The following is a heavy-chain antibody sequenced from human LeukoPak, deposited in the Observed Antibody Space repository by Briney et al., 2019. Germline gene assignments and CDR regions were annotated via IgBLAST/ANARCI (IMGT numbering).Heavy chain of an antibody. CDR3: ARGYNSGWYAY. CDR2: IYHAGST. Sequence: SETLSLTCTVSGYSISSGYYWGWIRQSPGKGLEWIGSIYHAGSTFHNPSLKSRVTISVDTSKNQFSLKVNSVTVADTAVYYCARGYNSGWYAYWGQGTLVTVSS. V-gene: IGHV4-38-2*02. D-gene: IGHD6-19*01. CDR1: GYSISSGYY. J-gene: IGHJ4*02.